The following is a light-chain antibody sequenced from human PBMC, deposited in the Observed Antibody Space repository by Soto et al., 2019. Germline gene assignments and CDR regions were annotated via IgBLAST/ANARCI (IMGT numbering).Light chain of an antibody. Sequence: EIVFTQSPGTLSLSPADRATLSCRASETVTGKYLAWYQQKVGQAPRLLIFAASNRATGIPDRFSGSGSGTDFTLTISRLEPEDFAMYFCQQYSSPPQTFGQGTKVDIK. V-gene: IGKV3-20*01. CDR2: AAS. CDR1: ETVTGKY. CDR3: QQYSSPPQT. J-gene: IGKJ1*01.